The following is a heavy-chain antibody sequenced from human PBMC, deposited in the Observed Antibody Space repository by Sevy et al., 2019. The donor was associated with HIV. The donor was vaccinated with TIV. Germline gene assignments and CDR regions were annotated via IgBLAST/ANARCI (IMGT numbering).Heavy chain of an antibody. D-gene: IGHD1-26*01. Sequence: GGSLRLSCAASGLNFNIYPMNWVRQAPGKGLEWVAVVSFDSSFKSYADSVKGRFTISRDNSKNTLYLQMDSLRHEDKGVYYSATGRLGATFGYWGQGSLVTVSS. J-gene: IGHJ4*02. V-gene: IGHV3-30*04. CDR1: GLNFNIYP. CDR2: VSFDSSFK. CDR3: ATGRLGATFGY.